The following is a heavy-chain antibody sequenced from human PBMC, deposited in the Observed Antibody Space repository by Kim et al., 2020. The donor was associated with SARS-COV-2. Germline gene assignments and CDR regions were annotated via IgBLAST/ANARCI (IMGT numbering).Heavy chain of an antibody. J-gene: IGHJ6*02. D-gene: IGHD5-12*01. V-gene: IGHV3-48*02. Sequence: GGSLRLSCAASGFTFSSYSMNWVRQAPGKGLEWVSYISSSSSTIYYADSVKGRFTISRDNAKNSLYLQMNSLRDEDTAVYYCARESDMVDYYYYGMDVWGQGTTVTVSS. CDR1: GFTFSSYS. CDR2: ISSSSSTI. CDR3: ARESDMVDYYYYGMDV.